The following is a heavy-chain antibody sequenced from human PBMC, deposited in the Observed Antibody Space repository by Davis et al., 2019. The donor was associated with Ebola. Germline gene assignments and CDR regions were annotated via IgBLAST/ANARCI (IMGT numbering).Heavy chain of an antibody. D-gene: IGHD3-10*02. J-gene: IGHJ4*02. Sequence: PGGSLRLSCVTSGFTFTSYSLNWICQTPGKGLEWIAHINTRGDARVYADSVRGRFTISRDAAANSLSLQMDSLKHEDTAVYYCVRDYLFAFDSWGQGTPVTVSS. CDR3: VRDYLFAFDS. CDR2: INTRGDAR. CDR1: GFTFTSYS. V-gene: IGHV3-48*02.